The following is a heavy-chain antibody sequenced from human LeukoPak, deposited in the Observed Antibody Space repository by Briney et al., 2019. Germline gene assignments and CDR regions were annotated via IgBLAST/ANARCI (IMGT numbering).Heavy chain of an antibody. CDR2: IIPIFGTA. J-gene: IGHJ3*02. CDR1: GYTFTSYY. Sequence: ASVKVSCKASGYTFTSYYMHSVRQAPGQGLEWMGGIIPIFGTANYAQKFQGRVTITTDESTSTAYMELSSLRSEDTAVYYCATAKYYDFWSGPDAFDIWGQGTMVTVSS. V-gene: IGHV1-69*05. CDR3: ATAKYYDFWSGPDAFDI. D-gene: IGHD3-3*01.